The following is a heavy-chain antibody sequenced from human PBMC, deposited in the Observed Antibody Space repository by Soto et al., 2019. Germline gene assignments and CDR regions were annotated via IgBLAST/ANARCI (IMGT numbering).Heavy chain of an antibody. Sequence: PGGSLTLSCAASGFIFSIYDMTWVRRAPGKGLEWISNISRSDGTIYYADSVEGRFTISRDNAKNSLYLQMNSLRAEDTAVYYCAREYDILNLFDPWGQGTLVTVSS. CDR3: AREYDILNLFDP. J-gene: IGHJ5*02. CDR2: ISRSDGTI. CDR1: GFIFSIYD. V-gene: IGHV3-48*01. D-gene: IGHD3-9*01.